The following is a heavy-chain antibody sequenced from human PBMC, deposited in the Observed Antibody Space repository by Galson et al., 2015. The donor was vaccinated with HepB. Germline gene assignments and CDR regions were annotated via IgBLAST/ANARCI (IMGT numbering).Heavy chain of an antibody. D-gene: IGHD3-22*01. CDR2: IYPGDSDT. CDR3: ARPYYYDSSGYSNPQAFHI. J-gene: IGHJ3*02. CDR1: GYSFTSYW. Sequence: QSGAEVKKPGESLKISCKGSGYSFTSYWIGWVRQMPGKGLEWMGIIYPGDSDTRYSPSFQGQVTISADKSISTAYLQWSSLKASDTGMYYCARPYYYDSSGYSNPQAFHIWGQGTMVTVSS. V-gene: IGHV5-51*01.